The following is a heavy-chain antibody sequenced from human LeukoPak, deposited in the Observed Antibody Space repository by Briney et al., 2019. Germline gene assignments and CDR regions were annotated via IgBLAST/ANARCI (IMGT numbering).Heavy chain of an antibody. J-gene: IGHJ4*02. Sequence: SQTLSLTCAISGDSVSSNSAAWNWIRQSPSRGLEWLGRTYYRSKWYNDYAASVKSRITINPDTSKNQFSLQLNSVTPEDTAVYYCARGLRDNCGDDCYPVDYWGQGTLVTVSS. V-gene: IGHV6-1*01. CDR1: GDSVSSNSAA. CDR2: TYYRSKWYN. D-gene: IGHD2-21*02. CDR3: ARGLRDNCGDDCYPVDY.